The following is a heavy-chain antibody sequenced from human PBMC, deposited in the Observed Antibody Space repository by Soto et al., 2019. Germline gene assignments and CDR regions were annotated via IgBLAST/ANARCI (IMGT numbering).Heavy chain of an antibody. D-gene: IGHD6-6*01. CDR3: ARDGAARNSSPSFDY. Sequence: SETLSLTCAVYGGSFSGYYWSWIRQPPGKGLEWIGEINHSGSTNYNPSLKSRVTISVDTSKNQFSLKLSPVTAADTAVYYCARDGAARNSSPSFDYWGKGTLVT. V-gene: IGHV4-34*01. CDR2: INHSGST. J-gene: IGHJ4*02. CDR1: GGSFSGYY.